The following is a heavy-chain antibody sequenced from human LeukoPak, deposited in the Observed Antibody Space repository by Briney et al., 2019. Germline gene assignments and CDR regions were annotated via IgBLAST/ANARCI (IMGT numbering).Heavy chain of an antibody. D-gene: IGHD2-2*01. CDR1: GCTFSSYT. V-gene: IGHV1-69*04. Sequence: PVKVSCKASGCTFSSYTISWVRQAPGQGLEWMGRIIPILGIANYAQKFQGRVTITADKSTSTAYMELSSLRSEDTAVYYCAREEDIVVVPASHDAFDTWGQGTMVTVSS. CDR2: IIPILGIA. J-gene: IGHJ3*02. CDR3: AREEDIVVVPASHDAFDT.